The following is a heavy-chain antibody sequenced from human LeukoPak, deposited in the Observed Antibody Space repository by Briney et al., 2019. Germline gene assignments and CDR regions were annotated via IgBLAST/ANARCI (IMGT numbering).Heavy chain of an antibody. CDR3: AGDYRDAFDI. V-gene: IGHV1-69*05. CDR1: GGAFSSYA. D-gene: IGHD1-14*01. CDR2: IIPIFGTA. Sequence: SVKVSCKASGGAFSSYAISWVRQAPGQGLEWMGGIIPIFGTANYAQKFQGRVTITTDESTSTAYMELSSLRSEDTAVYYCAGDYRDAFDIWGQGTMVTVSS. J-gene: IGHJ3*02.